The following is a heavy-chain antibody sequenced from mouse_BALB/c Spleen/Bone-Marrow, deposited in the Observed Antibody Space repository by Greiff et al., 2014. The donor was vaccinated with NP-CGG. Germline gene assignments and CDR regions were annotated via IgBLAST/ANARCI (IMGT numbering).Heavy chain of an antibody. Sequence: VQLKQSELEKPGASVKISCKASGHSFTGYNMNWVKQSHGKSLEWIGNIDPYYGTTTFNQKFKDKATLTVDKSSSTAYMQLKSLTSEDSAVYYCTRSRAYFRDWFAYWGQGTLVTVSA. CDR3: TRSRAYFRDWFAY. CDR2: IDPYYGTT. CDR1: GHSFTGYN. J-gene: IGHJ3*01. D-gene: IGHD2-14*01. V-gene: IGHV1-39*01.